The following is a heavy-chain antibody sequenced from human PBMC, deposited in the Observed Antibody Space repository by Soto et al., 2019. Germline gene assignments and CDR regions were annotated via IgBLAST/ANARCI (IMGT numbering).Heavy chain of an antibody. CDR1: GGSFSGYY. V-gene: IGHV4-34*01. D-gene: IGHD3-10*01. Sequence: QVQLQQWGAGLLKPSETLSLTCAVYGGSFSGYYWSWIRQPPGKGLEWIGEINHSGSTNYNPSLKSRVTISVDTSKNQFSLKLSSVTAADTAVYYCASRTTYYYGSGSYAFGYWGQGTLVTVSS. CDR3: ASRTTYYYGSGSYAFGY. CDR2: INHSGST. J-gene: IGHJ4*02.